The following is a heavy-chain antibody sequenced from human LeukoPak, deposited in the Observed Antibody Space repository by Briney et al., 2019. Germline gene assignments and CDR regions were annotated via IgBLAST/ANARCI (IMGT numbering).Heavy chain of an antibody. J-gene: IGHJ4*02. CDR3: ARESITFGGVIDTYYFDY. D-gene: IGHD3-16*02. CDR2: IYSGGST. CDR1: GFSLSDAW. Sequence: PGGSLRLSCAASGFSLSDAWMSWVRQAPGKGLEWVSVIYSGGSTYYADSVKGRFTISRDNSKNTLYLQMNSLRAEDTAVYYCARESITFGGVIDTYYFDYWGQGTLVTVSS. V-gene: IGHV3-53*01.